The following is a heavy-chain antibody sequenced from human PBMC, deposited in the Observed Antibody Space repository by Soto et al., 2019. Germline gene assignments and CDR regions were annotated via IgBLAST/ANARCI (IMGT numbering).Heavy chain of an antibody. J-gene: IGHJ4*02. CDR1: GYTLTELS. Sequence: ASVKVSCKVTGYTLTELSMHWVRQAPGKGLEWMGGFNPEGGGTIYAQKFQGRVTMTRDTSISTAYMELSRLRSDDTAVYYCARGQAASSGWYVDYWGQGTLVTVSS. CDR2: FNPEGGGT. CDR3: ARGQAASSGWYVDY. D-gene: IGHD6-19*01. V-gene: IGHV1-24*01.